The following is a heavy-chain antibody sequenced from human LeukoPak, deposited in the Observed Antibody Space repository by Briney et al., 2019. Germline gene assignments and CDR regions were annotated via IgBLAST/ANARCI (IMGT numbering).Heavy chain of an antibody. CDR1: GGTFSSYA. V-gene: IGHV1-69*01. CDR3: ARVPWELDAFDI. J-gene: IGHJ3*02. CDR2: IIPIFGTA. Sequence: EASVKVSCKASGGTFSSYAISWVRQAPGQGLEWMGGIIPIFGTANYAQKFQGRVTITADESTSTAYMELSSLRSEDTAVYYCARVPWELDAFDIWGQGTMVTVSS. D-gene: IGHD1-26*01.